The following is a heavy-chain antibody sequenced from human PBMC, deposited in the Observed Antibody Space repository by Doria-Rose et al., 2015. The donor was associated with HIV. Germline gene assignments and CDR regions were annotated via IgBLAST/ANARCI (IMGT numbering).Heavy chain of an antibody. J-gene: IGHJ4*02. CDR3: ARIKSSRWYHKYYFDF. CDR1: GVSLSSPGMG. V-gene: IGHV2-26*01. Sequence: QVTLKESGPVLVKPTETLTLTCTVSGVSLSSPGMGVSWIRQPPGKALGWLANILSDDARSYKTSLKSRLTISRRTSKSQVVLTMTDMDPVDTATYYCARIKSSRWYHKYYFDFWGQGTLVIVSA. CDR2: ILSDDAR. D-gene: IGHD6-13*01.